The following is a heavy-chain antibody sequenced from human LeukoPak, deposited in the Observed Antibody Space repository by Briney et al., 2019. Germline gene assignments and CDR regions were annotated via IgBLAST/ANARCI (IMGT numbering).Heavy chain of an antibody. CDR1: GGTFRKYT. CDR3: ARGMGLYYDSSGYKRSFDI. J-gene: IGHJ3*02. CDR2: IIPILGTK. Sequence: GASVKVPCKASGGTFRKYTINWVRQAPGQGLEWMGRIIPILGTKNYVHKFQGRVTITTDQSTSTAYMELSSLRSEDTAVYYCARGMGLYYDSSGYKRSFDIWGQGTMATVSS. V-gene: IGHV1-69*05. D-gene: IGHD3-22*01.